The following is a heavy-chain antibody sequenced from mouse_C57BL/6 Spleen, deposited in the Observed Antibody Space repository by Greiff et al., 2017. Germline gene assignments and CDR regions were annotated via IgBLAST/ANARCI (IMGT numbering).Heavy chain of an antibody. J-gene: IGHJ2*01. CDR2: ISDGGSYT. CDR3: ARGYSNYDY. V-gene: IGHV5-4*03. Sequence: DVKLVESGGGLVKPGGSLKLSCAASGFTFSSYAMSWVRQTPEKRLEWVATISDGGSYTYYPDNVKGRFTISRDNAKNNLYLQMSHLKSEDTAMYYCARGYSNYDYWGQGTTLTVSS. CDR1: GFTFSSYA. D-gene: IGHD2-5*01.